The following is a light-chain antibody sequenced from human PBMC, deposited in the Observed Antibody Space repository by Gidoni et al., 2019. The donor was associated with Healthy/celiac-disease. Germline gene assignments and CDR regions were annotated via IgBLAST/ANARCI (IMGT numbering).Light chain of an antibody. CDR1: SSNIGAGYD. Sequence: QSVLTQPPSVSGAPGQRGTMSCTGSSSNIGAGYDVHWYLQLPGTAPKLLIYDNTNRPSGVPDRFSGSKSGTSASLAITGLQAEDEADYYCQSYDSSLSDSIFGGGTKLTVL. V-gene: IGLV1-40*01. CDR2: DNT. J-gene: IGLJ2*01. CDR3: QSYDSSLSDSI.